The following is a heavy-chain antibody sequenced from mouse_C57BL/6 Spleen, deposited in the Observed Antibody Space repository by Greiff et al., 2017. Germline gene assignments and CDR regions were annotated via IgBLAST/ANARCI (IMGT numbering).Heavy chain of an antibody. V-gene: IGHV1-54*01. CDR3: ARSDYGSLYYFDY. D-gene: IGHD1-1*01. CDR2: INPGSGGT. Sequence: QVQLQQSGAELVRPGTSVKVSCKASGYAFTNYLIEWVKQRPGQGLEWIGVINPGSGGTNYNEKFKGKATLTADKSSSTAYMQLSSLTSEDSAVYFCARSDYGSLYYFDYWGQGTTLTVSS. CDR1: GYAFTNYL. J-gene: IGHJ2*01.